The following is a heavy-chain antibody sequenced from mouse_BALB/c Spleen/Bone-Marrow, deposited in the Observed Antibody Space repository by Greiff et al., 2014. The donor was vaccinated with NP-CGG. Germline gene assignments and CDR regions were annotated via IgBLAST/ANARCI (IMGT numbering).Heavy chain of an antibody. Sequence: VQLQQSGAELVKPGASVKLSCTASGFNIKDTYMHWVKQRPEQGLEWIGRIDPANGNTKYDPKFQGKATITADTSSNTAYLQRSSLTSEATAFYYCVIYYCGSRGFAYWGQGTLLTVSA. CDR1: GFNIKDTY. CDR3: VIYYCGSRGFAY. J-gene: IGHJ3*01. V-gene: IGHV14-3*02. CDR2: IDPANGNT. D-gene: IGHD1-1*01.